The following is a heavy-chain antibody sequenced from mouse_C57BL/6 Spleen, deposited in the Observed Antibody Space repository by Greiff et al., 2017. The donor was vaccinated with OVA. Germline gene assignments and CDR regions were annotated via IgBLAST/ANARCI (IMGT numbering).Heavy chain of an antibody. V-gene: IGHV1-15*01. D-gene: IGHD2-4*01. CDR3: TGRRDDYDGSPYWYFDV. Sequence: VQLQESGAELVRPGASVTLSCKASGYTFTDYEMHWVKQTPVHGLEWIGAIDPETGGTAYNQKFKGKAILTADKSSSTAYMELRSLTSEDSAVYYCTGRRDDYDGSPYWYFDVWGTGTTVTVSS. CDR1: GYTFTDYE. J-gene: IGHJ1*03. CDR2: IDPETGGT.